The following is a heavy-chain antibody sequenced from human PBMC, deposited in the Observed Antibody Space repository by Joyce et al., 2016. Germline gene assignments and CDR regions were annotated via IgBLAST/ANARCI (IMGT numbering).Heavy chain of an antibody. D-gene: IGHD6-19*01. V-gene: IGHV3-21*01. Sequence: DVQLVESGGGLVKPGGSLRLSCVFTFTSYPMHCVRQAPGKGLEWVSSITSGSSCSPYIYYADSLKGRFTISRDNAKNSLFLQMNSLRAEDTAVYYCARGRLAEGALYFDYWGQGTLVTVSS. J-gene: IGHJ4*02. CDR2: ITSGSSCSPYI. CDR1: VFTFTSYP. CDR3: ARGRLAEGALYFDY.